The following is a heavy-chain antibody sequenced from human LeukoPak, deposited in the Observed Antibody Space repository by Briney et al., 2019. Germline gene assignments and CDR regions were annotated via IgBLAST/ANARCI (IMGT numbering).Heavy chain of an antibody. J-gene: IGHJ4*02. CDR3: TTYRYCRGDSCSLDY. V-gene: IGHV3-15*01. D-gene: IGHD2-15*01. Sequence: PGGSLRLSCAASGFTFSNAWMIWLRQAPGQGLEGVGRIKRKSNGGTTDHAAPVKGRFTISRDNSKNTLNLKMYSLKSEYTAVYYCTTYRYCRGDSCSLDYWGQGTLVTVSS. CDR2: IKRKSNGGTT. CDR1: GFTFSNAW.